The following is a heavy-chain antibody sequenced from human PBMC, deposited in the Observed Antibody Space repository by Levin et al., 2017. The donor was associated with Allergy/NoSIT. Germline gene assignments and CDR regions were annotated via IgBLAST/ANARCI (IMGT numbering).Heavy chain of an antibody. CDR3: ARRSCSGGTCYSGSHGMDV. D-gene: IGHD2-15*01. Sequence: SETLSLTCTVSGDSISSYYWSWIRQPPEKGLEWIGYIYYSGSTTYNPSLKSRVTISIDTSKNQFSLKLSSVTAADTAVYYCARRSCSGGTCYSGSHGMDVWGQGTTVTVSS. V-gene: IGHV4-59*08. CDR2: IYYSGST. J-gene: IGHJ6*02. CDR1: GDSISSYY.